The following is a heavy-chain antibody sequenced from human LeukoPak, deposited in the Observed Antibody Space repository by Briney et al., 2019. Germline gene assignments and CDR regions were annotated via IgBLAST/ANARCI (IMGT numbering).Heavy chain of an antibody. V-gene: IGHV1-2*02. CDR3: AKNQGAICFGELYYMDV. CDR2: INPNSGST. J-gene: IGHJ6*03. Sequence: GASVKVSCKASGYTFTGYYMHWVRQAPGQGLEWMGWINPNSGSTNYAQKFQGRVTMTRDTSISTAYMELSRLRSDDTAVYYCAKNQGAICFGELYYMDVWGKGTTVTISS. D-gene: IGHD3-10*01. CDR1: GYTFTGYY.